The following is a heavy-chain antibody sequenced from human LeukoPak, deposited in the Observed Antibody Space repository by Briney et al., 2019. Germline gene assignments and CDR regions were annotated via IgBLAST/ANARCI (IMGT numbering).Heavy chain of an antibody. Sequence: ASVKVSCKASGYTFTGYYMHWVRQATGQGLEWMGWMNPNSGNTGYAQKFQGRVTMTRNTSISTAYMELSSLRSEDTAVYYCARGETYYDFWSGYTTYYFDYWGQGTLVTVSS. J-gene: IGHJ4*02. CDR2: MNPNSGNT. V-gene: IGHV1-8*02. D-gene: IGHD3-3*01. CDR3: ARGETYYDFWSGYTTYYFDY. CDR1: GYTFTGYY.